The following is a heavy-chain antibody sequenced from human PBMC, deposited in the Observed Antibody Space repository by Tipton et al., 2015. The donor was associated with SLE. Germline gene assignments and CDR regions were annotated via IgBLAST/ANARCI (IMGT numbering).Heavy chain of an antibody. J-gene: IGHJ6*02. Sequence: TLSLTCTVSGYSISSGYYWGWIRQPPGKGLEWIGSIHHSGSTYYNPSLKSRVTISVDTSKNQFSLKLSSVTAADTAVYYCAAYCSTISCYHYYGLDVWGQGTTVTVSS. V-gene: IGHV4-38-2*02. D-gene: IGHD2-2*01. CDR2: IHHSGST. CDR1: GYSISSGYY. CDR3: AAYCSTISCYHYYGLDV.